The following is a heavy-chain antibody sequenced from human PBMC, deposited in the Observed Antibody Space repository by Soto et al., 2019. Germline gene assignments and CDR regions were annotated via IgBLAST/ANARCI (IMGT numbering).Heavy chain of an antibody. Sequence: PGGSLRLSCAASGFTFSSYWMHWVRQAPGKGLVWVSRINSDGSSTSYADSVKGRFTISRDNDKNTLYLQMNSLRAEDTAVYYCARDVGYSNSGGVVYWGQGTLVTVPS. CDR3: ARDVGYSNSGGVVY. V-gene: IGHV3-74*01. J-gene: IGHJ4*02. CDR2: INSDGSST. CDR1: GFTFSSYW. D-gene: IGHD6-13*01.